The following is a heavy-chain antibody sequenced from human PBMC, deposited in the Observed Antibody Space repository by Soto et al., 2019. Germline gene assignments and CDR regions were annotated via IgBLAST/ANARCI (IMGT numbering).Heavy chain of an antibody. CDR1: GFSFSSYG. J-gene: IGHJ6*01. V-gene: IGHV3-30*03. Sequence: QEQLVESGGGVVQPGRSLRLSCAASGFSFSSYGMHWVRQAPGKGLEWVALISDDGSNRYYADSVKGRFTISRDNSKNTLYLQMNSLIAEDTAVYYCASEVSGVSYYYYYYGMDVWGQGTTVTVSS. D-gene: IGHD3-10*01. CDR3: ASEVSGVSYYYYYYGMDV. CDR2: ISDDGSNR.